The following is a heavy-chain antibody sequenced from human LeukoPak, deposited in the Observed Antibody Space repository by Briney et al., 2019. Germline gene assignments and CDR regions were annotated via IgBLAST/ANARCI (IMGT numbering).Heavy chain of an antibody. Sequence: SETLSLTCAVSGGSFSGYYWSWIRQPPGKGLEWVGEINHSGSTNYNPSLKSRVTISVDTSKYKFSLKLKSVTAADTAVYYCARGGYYGSGNDFRFDPWGQGTLVTVSS. CDR1: GGSFSGYY. J-gene: IGHJ5*02. D-gene: IGHD3-10*01. CDR3: ARGGYYGSGNDFRFDP. V-gene: IGHV4-34*01. CDR2: INHSGST.